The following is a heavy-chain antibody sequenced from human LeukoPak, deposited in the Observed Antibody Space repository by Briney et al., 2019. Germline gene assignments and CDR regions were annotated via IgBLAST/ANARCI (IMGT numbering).Heavy chain of an antibody. J-gene: IGHJ4*02. D-gene: IGHD3-22*01. CDR3: ARAMISGSEY. Sequence: GGSLRLSCAASGFAFSSSWMHWVRQAPGKGLVWVSRINPDAGITTYADSVRGRFTISRDNAKNTVDLQMNSLRAEDTAVYYCARAMISGSEYWGQGTLVTVSS. CDR2: INPDAGIT. CDR1: GFAFSSSW. V-gene: IGHV3-74*03.